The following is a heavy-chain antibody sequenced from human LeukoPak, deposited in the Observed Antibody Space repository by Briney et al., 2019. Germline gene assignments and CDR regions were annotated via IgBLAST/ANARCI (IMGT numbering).Heavy chain of an antibody. V-gene: IGHV1-8*01. D-gene: IGHD6-13*01. CDR2: MNPNSGNT. Sequence: GASVKVSCKASGYTFTSYDINWVRQATGQGREWMGWMNPNSGNTGYAQKFQGRVTMTRNTSISTAYMELSSLRSEDTAVYYCATSYGIAAAGKDDYWGQGTLVTVSS. CDR1: GYTFTSYD. CDR3: ATSYGIAAAGKDDY. J-gene: IGHJ4*02.